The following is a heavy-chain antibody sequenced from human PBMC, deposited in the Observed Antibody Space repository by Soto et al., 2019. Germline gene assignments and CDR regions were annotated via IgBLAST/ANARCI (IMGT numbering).Heavy chain of an antibody. Sequence: QVQLVQSGAEVKKPGSSVKVSCKASGGSFSNFVISWVRQAPGQGLEWMGGIIPNFGTTNYAQKCQGKVTITADETTRTAYLELSGLTSADTSVYYCARDVGGEATIRYWCQGTLVTVSS. CDR2: IIPNFGTT. V-gene: IGHV1-69*01. CDR1: GGSFSNFV. D-gene: IGHD5-12*01. J-gene: IGHJ4*02. CDR3: ARDVGGEATIRY.